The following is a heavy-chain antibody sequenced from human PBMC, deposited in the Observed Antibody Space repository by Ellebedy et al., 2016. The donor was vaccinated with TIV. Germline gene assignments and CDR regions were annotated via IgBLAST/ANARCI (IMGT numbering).Heavy chain of an antibody. V-gene: IGHV1-69*13. J-gene: IGHJ3*02. Sequence: AASVKVSCKASGGTFSSYAISWVRQAPGQGLEWMGGIIPIFGTANYAQKFQGRVTITADESTSTAYMELSSLRSEDTAVYYCARYSGIETARAPGDAFDIWGQGTMVTVSS. CDR2: IIPIFGTA. CDR1: GGTFSSYA. CDR3: ARYSGIETARAPGDAFDI. D-gene: IGHD1-26*01.